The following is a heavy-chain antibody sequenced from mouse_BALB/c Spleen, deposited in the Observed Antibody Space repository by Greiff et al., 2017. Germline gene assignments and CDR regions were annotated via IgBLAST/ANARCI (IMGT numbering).Heavy chain of an antibody. V-gene: IGHV7-3*02. J-gene: IGHJ3*01. CDR3: ARDKGNSAWFAY. CDR1: GFTFTDYY. D-gene: IGHD2-1*01. Sequence: EVKVVESGGGLVQPGGSLRLSCATSGFTFTDYYMSWVRQPPGKALEWLGFIRNKANGYTTEYSASVKGRFTISRDNSQSILYLQMNTLRAEDSATYYCARDKGNSAWFAYWGQGTLVTVSA. CDR2: IRNKANGYTT.